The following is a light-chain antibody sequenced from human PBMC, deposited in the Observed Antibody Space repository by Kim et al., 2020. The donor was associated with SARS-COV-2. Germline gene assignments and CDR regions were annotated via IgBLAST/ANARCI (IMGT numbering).Light chain of an antibody. CDR3: QAWDSSTAV. J-gene: IGLJ2*01. CDR1: KLGDKY. Sequence: SVSPGQTASINCSGDKLGDKYACWYQQKPGQSPVLVIYQDIKRPSGIPERFSGSNSGNTATLTISGTQAMDEADYYCQAWDSSTAVFGGGTKLTVL. V-gene: IGLV3-1*01. CDR2: QDI.